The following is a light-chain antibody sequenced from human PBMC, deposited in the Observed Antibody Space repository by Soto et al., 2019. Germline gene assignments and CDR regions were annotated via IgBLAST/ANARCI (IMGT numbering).Light chain of an antibody. Sequence: EIVMTQSPATLSVSPGEGATLSCRASQSVSSNLAWYQHKPGQAPRLLMYGASTRATGIPVRCSGRESGTEFTLTISSLQSEDFAVYYCQQYNNWPQTCGQGTKVDI. CDR2: GAS. CDR1: QSVSSN. CDR3: QQYNNWPQT. V-gene: IGKV3D-15*01. J-gene: IGKJ1*01.